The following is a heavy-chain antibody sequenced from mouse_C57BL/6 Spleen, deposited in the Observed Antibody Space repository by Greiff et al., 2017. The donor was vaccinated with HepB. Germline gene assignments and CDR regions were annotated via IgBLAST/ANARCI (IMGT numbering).Heavy chain of an antibody. CDR2: VSSGGDYI. CDR1: GFTFSSYA. CDR3: TREGDYDPWFAY. D-gene: IGHD2-3*01. Sequence: EVKLVESGEGLVKPGGSLKLSCAASGFTFSSYAMSWVRQTPEKRLEWVAYVSSGGDYIYYAETVKGRFTISRDNARNTLYLQMSSLKSEDTAMYYCTREGDYDPWFAYWGQGTLVTVSA. V-gene: IGHV5-9-1*02. J-gene: IGHJ3*01.